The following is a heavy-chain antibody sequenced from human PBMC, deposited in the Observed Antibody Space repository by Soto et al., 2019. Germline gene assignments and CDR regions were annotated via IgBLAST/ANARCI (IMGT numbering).Heavy chain of an antibody. D-gene: IGHD1-1*01. Sequence: QVQLQESGPGLVKPSDTLSLTCGVSGSSISNDNWWVWIRQPPGKGLEWIGYIHHFGYTYSNPSPQGGLSISGDTSTNDLSLKRSSVSAVDTAVYYCATKNNGRNSFDAWGHGAPVTASS. CDR3: ATKNNGRNSFDA. CDR2: IHHFGYT. V-gene: IGHV4-28*01. CDR1: GSSISNDNW. J-gene: IGHJ4*03.